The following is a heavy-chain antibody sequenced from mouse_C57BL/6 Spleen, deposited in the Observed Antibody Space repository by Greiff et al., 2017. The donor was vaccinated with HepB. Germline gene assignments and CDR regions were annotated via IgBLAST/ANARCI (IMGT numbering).Heavy chain of an antibody. D-gene: IGHD2-4*01. Sequence: VKLMESGPELVKPGASVKISCKASGYAFSSSWMNWVKQRPGKGLEWIGRIYPGDGDTNYNGKFKGKATLTADKSSSTAYMQLSSLTSEDSAVYFCARSNYDYDGRVDYWGQGTSVTVSS. CDR3: ARSNYDYDGRVDY. CDR1: GYAFSSSW. CDR2: IYPGDGDT. V-gene: IGHV1-82*01. J-gene: IGHJ4*01.